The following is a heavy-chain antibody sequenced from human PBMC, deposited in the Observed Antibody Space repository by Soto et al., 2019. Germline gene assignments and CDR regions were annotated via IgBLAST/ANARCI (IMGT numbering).Heavy chain of an antibody. Sequence: ASVKVSCKASGGTFSSYAISWVRQAPGQGLEWMGGIIPIFGTANYAQKFQGRDTITADESTSTAYMELSSLRSEDTAVYYCARQKLDYDFWSGNLDPWGQGTLVTVSS. CDR1: GGTFSSYA. D-gene: IGHD3-3*01. CDR3: ARQKLDYDFWSGNLDP. V-gene: IGHV1-69*13. J-gene: IGHJ5*02. CDR2: IIPIFGTA.